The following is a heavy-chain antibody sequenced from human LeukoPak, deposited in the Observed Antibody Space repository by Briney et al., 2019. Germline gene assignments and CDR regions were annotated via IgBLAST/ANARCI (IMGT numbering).Heavy chain of an antibody. Sequence: ASVKVSCKASGGTFSSYTISWVRQAPGQGLEGMGRIIAILGIANYAQKFQGRVTITADKSTSTAYMELSSLRSEDTAVYYCARDRTPIVVVPAAIPCLSGWGQGTLVTVSS. J-gene: IGHJ4*02. CDR1: GGTFSSYT. CDR2: IIAILGIA. V-gene: IGHV1-69*04. CDR3: ARDRTPIVVVPAAIPCLSG. D-gene: IGHD2-2*02.